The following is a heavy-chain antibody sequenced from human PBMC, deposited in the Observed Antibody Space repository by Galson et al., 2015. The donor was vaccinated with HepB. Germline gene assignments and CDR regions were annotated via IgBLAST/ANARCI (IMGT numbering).Heavy chain of an antibody. D-gene: IGHD3-3*01. CDR3: ASDEVRFLEWLDAFDI. CDR2: IYYDGNKK. J-gene: IGHJ3*02. V-gene: IGHV3-33*01. Sequence: SLRLSCAASGFRFSSYGMHRVRQAPGKGLEWVTSIYYDGNKKYYADSVKGRFTISRDNSKNTLYLQMNSLRAEDTAVYYCASDEVRFLEWLDAFDIWGQGTMVTVSS. CDR1: GFRFSSYG.